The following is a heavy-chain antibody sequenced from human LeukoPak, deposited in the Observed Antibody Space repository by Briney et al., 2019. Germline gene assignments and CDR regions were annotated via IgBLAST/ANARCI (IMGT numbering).Heavy chain of an antibody. D-gene: IGHD6-13*01. Sequence: RPGGSLRLSCAASGFTFSSYAMSWVRQAPGKGLEWVSAISGSGGSTYYADSVKGRFTISRDDSKNTLYLQMNSLRAEDTAVYYCARGIAAAGSYWGQGTLVTVSS. CDR1: GFTFSSYA. J-gene: IGHJ4*02. CDR3: ARGIAAAGSY. V-gene: IGHV3-23*01. CDR2: ISGSGGST.